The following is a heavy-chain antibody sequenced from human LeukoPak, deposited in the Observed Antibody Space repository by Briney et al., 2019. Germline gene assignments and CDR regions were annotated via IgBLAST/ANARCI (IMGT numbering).Heavy chain of an antibody. CDR3: AKDIEDGSSWYFDY. Sequence: GGSLRLSCAASGFTFDDYAMHWVRQAPGKGLAWVSGISWNSGSIGYADSVKGRFTISRDNAKNSLYLQMNSLRAEDTALYYCAKDIEDGSSWYFDYWGQGTLVTVSS. CDR1: GFTFDDYA. J-gene: IGHJ4*02. CDR2: ISWNSGSI. D-gene: IGHD6-13*01. V-gene: IGHV3-9*01.